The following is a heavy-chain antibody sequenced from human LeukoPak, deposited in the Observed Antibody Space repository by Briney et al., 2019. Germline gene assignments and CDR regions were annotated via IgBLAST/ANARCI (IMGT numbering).Heavy chain of an antibody. D-gene: IGHD1-26*01. CDR3: AKDGTPYYYGMDV. J-gene: IGHJ6*02. V-gene: IGHV3-30*18. CDR1: GFTFSSYG. CDR2: ISYDGSNK. Sequence: GGSLRLSCAASGFTFSSYGMHWVRQAPGKGLERVAVISYDGSNKYYADSVKGRFTISRDNSKNTLYLQMNSLRAEDTAVYYCAKDGTPYYYGMDVWGQGTTVTVSS.